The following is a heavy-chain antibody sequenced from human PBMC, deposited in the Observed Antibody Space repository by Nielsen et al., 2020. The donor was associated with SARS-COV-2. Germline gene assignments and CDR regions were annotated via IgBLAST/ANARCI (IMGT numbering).Heavy chain of an antibody. V-gene: IGHV1-8*01. CDR2: MNPKSGNT. Sequence: ASVKVSCKASGYTFTNYDINWVRQAPGQGLEWMGWMNPKSGNTGYAQKFQGRVTMTRNTSIRTAYMEVTSLTSDDTAVYYCARGGYTSNWRYVHYMDVWGKGTTVTVSS. J-gene: IGHJ6*03. CDR3: ARGGYTSNWRYVHYMDV. D-gene: IGHD6-13*01. CDR1: GYTFTNYD.